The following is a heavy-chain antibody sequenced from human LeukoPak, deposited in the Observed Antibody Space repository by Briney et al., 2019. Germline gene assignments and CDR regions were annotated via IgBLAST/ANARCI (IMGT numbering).Heavy chain of an antibody. Sequence: GGSLRLSCAAYGFIFRNYWMNWVRQAPGKGLEWVANIKQDGSEQYYVGSVKGRFTISRDNAKNSLYLQMNSLRAEDTALYYCAKGTGIAAAGLDAFDIWGQGTMVTVSS. CDR3: AKGTGIAAAGLDAFDI. V-gene: IGHV3-7*03. D-gene: IGHD6-13*01. CDR2: IKQDGSEQ. J-gene: IGHJ3*02. CDR1: GFIFRNYW.